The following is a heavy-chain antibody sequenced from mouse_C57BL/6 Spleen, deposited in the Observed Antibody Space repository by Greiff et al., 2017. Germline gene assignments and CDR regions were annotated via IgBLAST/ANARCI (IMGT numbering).Heavy chain of an antibody. J-gene: IGHJ3*01. CDR3: ARGGFYPYWMDY. V-gene: IGHV14-3*01. D-gene: IGHD2-3*01. CDR2: IDPANGNT. Sequence: VQLQQSVAELVRPGASVKLSCTASGFNINNTYMHWVKQRPEQGLEWIGRIDPANGNTHYDPKFQGKATLTADTSSNTAYLQLSSLTSEDSARYYCARGGFYPYWMDYWGQGTMVTVSA. CDR1: GFNINNTY.